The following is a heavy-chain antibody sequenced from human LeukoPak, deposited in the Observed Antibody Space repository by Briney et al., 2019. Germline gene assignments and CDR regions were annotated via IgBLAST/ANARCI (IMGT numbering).Heavy chain of an antibody. D-gene: IGHD3-10*01. Sequence: GASVKVSCKASGYTFTNYAMHWVRQAPGQRPEWLGWINAANGYAKYSQNLQGRVTMTTDTSTSTAYMELKSLRSDDTAVYYCARGGHRRYYYTSGSAFDPWGQGTLVTVSS. CDR1: GYTFTNYA. CDR3: ARGGHRRYYYTSGSAFDP. CDR2: INAANGYA. V-gene: IGHV1-3*01. J-gene: IGHJ5*02.